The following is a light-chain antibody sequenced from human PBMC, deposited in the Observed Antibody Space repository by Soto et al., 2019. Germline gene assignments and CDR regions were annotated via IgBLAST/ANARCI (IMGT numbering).Light chain of an antibody. V-gene: IGKV3D-20*02. CDR3: QQRSNWPSIT. J-gene: IGKJ5*01. Sequence: EIVLTQSPGTLSLSPGERATLSCRASQSVSSSYLAWYQQKPGQAPRLLIYGASTRATGIPARFSGSGSGTDFTLTISSLEPKDFAVYYCQQRSNWPSITFGQGTRLEIK. CDR1: QSVSSSY. CDR2: GAS.